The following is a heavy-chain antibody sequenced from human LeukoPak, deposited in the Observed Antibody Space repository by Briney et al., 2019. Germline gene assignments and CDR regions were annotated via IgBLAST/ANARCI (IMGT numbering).Heavy chain of an antibody. CDR3: ARGAAQLPH. D-gene: IGHD6-6*01. J-gene: IGHJ4*02. CDR2: INHSGST. CDR1: GGSFSGYY. V-gene: IGHV4-34*01. Sequence: NPSETLSLTCAVYGGSFSGYYWSWIRQPPGKGLEWIGEINHSGSTNYNPSLKSRVTISVDTSKNQFSLELSSVTAADTAVYYCARGAAQLPHWGQGTLVTVSS.